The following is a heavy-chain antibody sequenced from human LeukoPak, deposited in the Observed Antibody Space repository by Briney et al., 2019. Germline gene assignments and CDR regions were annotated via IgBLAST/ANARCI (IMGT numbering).Heavy chain of an antibody. J-gene: IGHJ5*02. D-gene: IGHD2-2*01. CDR3: AREDIVVVPPSRPFDP. Sequence: ASVKVSCKASGYTFTSYDINWVRQAPGQGLEWMGWINPNSGNTGYAPKFQGRVTLTRDTSISTAYMELNSLGSDDTAVYYCAREDIVVVPPSRPFDPWGQGTLVTVSS. V-gene: IGHV1-8*03. CDR2: INPNSGNT. CDR1: GYTFTSYD.